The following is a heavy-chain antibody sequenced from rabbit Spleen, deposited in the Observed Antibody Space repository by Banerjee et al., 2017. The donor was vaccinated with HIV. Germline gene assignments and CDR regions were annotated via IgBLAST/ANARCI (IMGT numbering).Heavy chain of an antibody. J-gene: IGHJ4*01. Sequence: QSLEESGGDLVKPGASLTLTCTASGFSSTSSYWIYWVRQAPGKGLEWIASIYTGSSGSTYYASWAKGRFTISKTSSTTVTLQMTSLTAADTAMYFCARANPYLFVSSGDYWGYFNLWGPGTLVTVS. CDR2: IYTGSSGST. CDR1: GFSSTSSYW. V-gene: IGHV1S40*01. CDR3: ARANPYLFVSSGDYWGYFNL. D-gene: IGHD1-1*01.